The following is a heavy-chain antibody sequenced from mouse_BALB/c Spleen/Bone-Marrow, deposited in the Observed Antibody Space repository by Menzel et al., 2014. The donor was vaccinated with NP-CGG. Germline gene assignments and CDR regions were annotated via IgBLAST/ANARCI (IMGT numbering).Heavy chain of an antibody. J-gene: IGHJ2*01. D-gene: IGHD2-3*01. CDR3: ARHDGYLDY. V-gene: IGHV1-54*01. CDR2: ISPGSGST. CDR1: GYAFTDYL. Sequence: VKLMESGAELVRPGTSVKVSCKASGYAFTDYLMEWLKQRPGQGLEWIGVISPGSGSTNQNEKFKDKATLTADTSSNTAYMQLSSLTSDDSAVYFCARHDGYLDYWGQGTTLTVSS.